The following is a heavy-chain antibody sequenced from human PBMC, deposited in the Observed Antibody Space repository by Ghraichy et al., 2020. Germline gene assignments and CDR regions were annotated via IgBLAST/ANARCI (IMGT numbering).Heavy chain of an antibody. CDR3: ARAAYDIQYYSDY. CDR2: ISSSSSTI. D-gene: IGHD3-9*01. Sequence: GGSRRLSCAASGFTFNIYSMNWLRQAPGKGLEWVSYISSSSSTIFYADTVKGRFTISRDNAKNSLYLQMNSLRDEDTAVYYCARAAYDIQYYSDYWGQGTLVTVSS. J-gene: IGHJ4*02. CDR1: GFTFNIYS. V-gene: IGHV3-48*02.